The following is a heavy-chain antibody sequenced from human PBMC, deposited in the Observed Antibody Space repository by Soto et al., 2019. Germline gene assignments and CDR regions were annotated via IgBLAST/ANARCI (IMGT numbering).Heavy chain of an antibody. D-gene: IGHD3-16*01. CDR2: TSGNGDTT. Sequence: EVQLLDSGGDLVHPGGSLRLSCGASGFTFNTYVMGWVRQAPGKGLEWVSGTSGNGDTTDYADSVKGRFAISRANSKNTVYLQMNRLTAEDTALYYCVKGGLIRRFDSWGQGTLVTVSS. V-gene: IGHV3-23*01. CDR3: VKGGLIRRFDS. J-gene: IGHJ4*02. CDR1: GFTFNTYV.